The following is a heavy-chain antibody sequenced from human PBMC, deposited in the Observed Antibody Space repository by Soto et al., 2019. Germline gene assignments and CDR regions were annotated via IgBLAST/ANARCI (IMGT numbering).Heavy chain of an antibody. CDR2: ITASGGLT. D-gene: IGHD6-25*01. V-gene: IGHV3-23*01. CDR3: ARDSGTYRFDAFDV. J-gene: IGHJ3*01. CDR1: GFRFESHA. Sequence: DVQLLESGGGLVQPGGSLRLSCLVSGFRFESHAMNWVRQAPGRGLEWVSRITASGGLTDYADSVKGRFTVSRDNSKNTLYLQINSLRVDDTALYYCARDSGTYRFDAFDVWGQGTMVTVSS.